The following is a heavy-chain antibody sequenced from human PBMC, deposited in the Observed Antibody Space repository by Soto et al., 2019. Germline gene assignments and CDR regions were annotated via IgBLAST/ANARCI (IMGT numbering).Heavy chain of an antibody. CDR3: ATPHYGDYGGGYFDY. V-gene: IGHV1-24*01. Sequence: ASVKVSCKVSGYTLTELTMHWVRQAPGKGLEWMGGFDPEDGETIYAQKFQGRVTMTEDTSTDTAYMELSSLRSEDTAVYYCATPHYGDYGGGYFDYWGQGTLVTVS. CDR1: GYTLTELT. D-gene: IGHD4-17*01. J-gene: IGHJ4*02. CDR2: FDPEDGET.